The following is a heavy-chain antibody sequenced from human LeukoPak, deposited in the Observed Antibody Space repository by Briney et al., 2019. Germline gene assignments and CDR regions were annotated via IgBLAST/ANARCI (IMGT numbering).Heavy chain of an antibody. V-gene: IGHV3-74*01. J-gene: IGHJ6*02. CDR2: INSDGSST. D-gene: IGHD3-9*01. Sequence: GGSLGLSCAASGFTFSSYWMHWVRQAPGKGLVWVSRINSDGSSTSYADSVKGRFTISRDNAKNTLYLQMNSLRAEGTAVYYCARSTRYFDWTDYYYYGMDVWGQGTTVTVSS. CDR1: GFTFSSYW. CDR3: ARSTRYFDWTDYYYYGMDV.